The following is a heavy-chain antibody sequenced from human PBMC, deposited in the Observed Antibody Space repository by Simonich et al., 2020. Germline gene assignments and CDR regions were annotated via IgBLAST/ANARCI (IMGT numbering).Heavy chain of an antibody. J-gene: IGHJ4*02. Sequence: QVQLQQWGAGLLKHSETLSLTCAVYGGSFSGYYWSWMRQPPGKGLVWSGEINHSGSTNYNPSLQNRVTISVDTSKNQFSLKLSSVTAADTAVYYCARGLIGGSYYYWGQGTLVTVSS. CDR3: ARGLIGGSYYY. V-gene: IGHV4-34*01. CDR2: INHSGST. D-gene: IGHD1-26*01. CDR1: GGSFSGYY.